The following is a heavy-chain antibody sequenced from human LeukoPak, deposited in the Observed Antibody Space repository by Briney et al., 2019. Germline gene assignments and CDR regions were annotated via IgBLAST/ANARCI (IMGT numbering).Heavy chain of an antibody. CDR2: ITSNGTYI. V-gene: IGHV3-21*01. D-gene: IGHD1-26*01. J-gene: IGHJ6*03. Sequence: GGSLRLSCAASGFTFSNYNMNWVRQAPGQAMEWVSSITSNGTYIFYADSVKGRFTISRDNAKNSLYLQMDSLGPEDTAVYYCARDPYSGNYGNDYYYYMDVWGKGTTVTISS. CDR3: ARDPYSGNYGNDYYYYMDV. CDR1: GFTFSNYN.